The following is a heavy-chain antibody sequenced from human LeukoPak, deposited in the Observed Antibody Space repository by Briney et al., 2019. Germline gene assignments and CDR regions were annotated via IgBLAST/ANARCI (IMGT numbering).Heavy chain of an antibody. J-gene: IGHJ4*02. V-gene: IGHV3-21*01. CDR3: AIDRYSSGWYTFDY. CDR1: GFTFSNFG. CDR2: ISGSSSYI. Sequence: PRRSLRLSCAASGFTFSNFGINWVRQAPGQGLEWVSSISGSSSYISYADSVKGRFTISRDNAKNSLDLQMDSLRAGDTAVYYCAIDRYSSGWYTFDYWGQGTLVTVSS. D-gene: IGHD6-19*01.